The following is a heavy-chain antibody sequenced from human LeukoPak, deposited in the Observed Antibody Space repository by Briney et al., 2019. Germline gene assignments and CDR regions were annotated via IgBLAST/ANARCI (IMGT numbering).Heavy chain of an antibody. J-gene: IGHJ6*03. V-gene: IGHV7-4-1*02. Sequence: ASVKVSFKASGSTFTSYTMNWVRQAPGQGLEWMGWSNTNTGNPTYAQGFTGRFVFSLDTSVSTAYLQISSLKAEDTAVYYCARSDGGYSYGYDLYYYYMDVWGKGTTVTVSS. CDR2: SNTNTGNP. CDR1: GSTFTSYT. CDR3: ARSDGGYSYGYDLYYYYMDV. D-gene: IGHD5-18*01.